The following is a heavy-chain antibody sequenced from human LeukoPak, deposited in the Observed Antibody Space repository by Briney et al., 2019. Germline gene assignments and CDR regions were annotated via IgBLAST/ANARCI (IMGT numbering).Heavy chain of an antibody. Sequence: ASVKVSCKASGYTFTDYNMQWVRQAPGQGLEWMGWINCNSGATDYAQKFQGRVIVTRDTSITTAYLELSSLRSDDTAVYYCAGDVTGDGLVYLVYWGLGTLVTVSS. J-gene: IGHJ4*02. V-gene: IGHV1-2*02. CDR3: AGDVTGDGLVYLVY. CDR2: INCNSGAT. D-gene: IGHD7-27*01. CDR1: GYTFTDYN.